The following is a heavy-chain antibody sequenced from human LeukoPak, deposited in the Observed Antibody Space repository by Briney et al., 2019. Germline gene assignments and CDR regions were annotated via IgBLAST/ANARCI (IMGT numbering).Heavy chain of an antibody. CDR3: AKVDYYDSSGNYPNWFDL. CDR2: ISDCCGST. J-gene: IGHJ5*02. CDR1: GFTFSSYA. D-gene: IGHD3-22*01. V-gene: IGHV3-23*01. Sequence: PGGSLRLFCAASGFTFSSYAMSWVRQATGKGLEWVSAISDCCGSTYYAYSLKCLFTISRDNYKNTLYLQMNSLRAEDTDVYYCAKVDYYDSSGNYPNWFDLWGQGTLVTVSS.